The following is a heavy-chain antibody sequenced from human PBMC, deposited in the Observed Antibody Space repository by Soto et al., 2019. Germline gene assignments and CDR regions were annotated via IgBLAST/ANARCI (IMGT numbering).Heavy chain of an antibody. V-gene: IGHV3-21*01. CDR1: GFTFSSYS. CDR3: ARPGRGYSDPDAFDI. Sequence: EVQLVESGGGLVKPGGSLRLSCAASGFTFSSYSMNWVRQAPGKGLEWVSSISSSSTYIYYADSVKGRFTISRDNAKNSLYLQMNSLRAEDTAVYYCARPGRGYSDPDAFDIWGQGTMVTVSS. J-gene: IGHJ3*02. CDR2: ISSSSTYI. D-gene: IGHD5-18*01.